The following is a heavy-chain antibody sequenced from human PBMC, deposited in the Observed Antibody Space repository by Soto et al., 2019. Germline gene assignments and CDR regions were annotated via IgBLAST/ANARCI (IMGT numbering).Heavy chain of an antibody. J-gene: IGHJ4*02. CDR3: ARDYLTGDPREAFDS. V-gene: IGHV3-21*01. Sequence: EVQLVESGGGLVKPGESLRLSCTASGFNFGAFSLSWVRQAPGKGLEWVSSIDPTSTEIHYADSVEGRFSVYRDSTKNSLYLQMISLRFEDTGVYYCARDYLTGDPREAFDSWDQGTLVTVSS. CDR2: IDPTSTEI. D-gene: IGHD7-27*01. CDR1: GFNFGAFS.